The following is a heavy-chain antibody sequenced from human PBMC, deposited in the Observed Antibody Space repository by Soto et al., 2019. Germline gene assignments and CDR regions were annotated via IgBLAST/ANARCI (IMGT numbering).Heavy chain of an antibody. D-gene: IGHD3-22*01. Sequence: QVQLVQSGAEVKTSGASVKVSCKASGFVFSSYGFNWVRQAPGQGLEWMGWISVYNGNTFYAQKFQGRVTMTTDTSTRTAFMELRSLKSDDTAIYYCARDRLPYISGSYCFDSWGQGTLVTVSS. V-gene: IGHV1-18*04. J-gene: IGHJ5*01. CDR3: ARDRLPYISGSYCFDS. CDR1: GFVFSSYG. CDR2: ISVYNGNT.